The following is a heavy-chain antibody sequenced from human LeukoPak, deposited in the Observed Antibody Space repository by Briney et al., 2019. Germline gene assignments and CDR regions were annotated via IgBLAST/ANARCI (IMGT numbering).Heavy chain of an antibody. CDR3: ARDLYIGYNWNYVGMNYYYYGMDV. D-gene: IGHD1-7*01. CDR2: ISSSSSYI. J-gene: IGHJ6*02. V-gene: IGHV3-21*01. CDR1: GFTFSSYW. Sequence: KPGGSLRLSCAASGFTFSSYWMSWVRQAPGKGLEWVSSISSSSSYIYYAHSVKGRFTISRDNAKNSLYLQMNSLRAEDTAVYYCARDLYIGYNWNYVGMNYYYYGMDVWGQGTTVTVSS.